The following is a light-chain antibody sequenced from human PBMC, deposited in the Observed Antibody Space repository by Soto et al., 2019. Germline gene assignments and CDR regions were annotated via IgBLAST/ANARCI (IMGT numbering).Light chain of an antibody. J-gene: IGKJ1*01. CDR2: GAS. CDR1: QSVSSN. V-gene: IGKV3-15*01. Sequence: EIVMTQSPASLSVSPGERATLSCRASQSVSSNLAWDQQKPGQAPRLLIHGASVRATGIPDRFSGSGSGTECTLTISSLQSEDVAVYYCQQYDYWMWTFGQGTKVEFK. CDR3: QQYDYWMWT.